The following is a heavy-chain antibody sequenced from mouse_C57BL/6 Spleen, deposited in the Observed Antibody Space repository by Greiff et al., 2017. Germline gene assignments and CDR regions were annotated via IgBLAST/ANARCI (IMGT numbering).Heavy chain of an antibody. CDR2: IYPGSGST. V-gene: IGHV1-55*01. Sequence: QVHVKQPGAELVKPGASVKMSCKASGYTFTSYWITWVKQRPGQGLEWIGDIYPGSGSTNYNEKFKSKATLTVDTSSSTAYMQLSSLTSEDSAVYYCAREGGVPAWFAYWGQGTLVTVAA. CDR3: AREGGVPAWFAY. J-gene: IGHJ3*01. CDR1: GYTFTSYW.